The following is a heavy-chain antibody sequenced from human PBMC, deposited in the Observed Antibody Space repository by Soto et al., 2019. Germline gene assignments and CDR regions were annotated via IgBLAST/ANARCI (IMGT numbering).Heavy chain of an antibody. CDR3: ARGLVPSWFDP. CDR2: IYYSGST. Sequence: PSETLSLTCTVSGGSISSGDYYWSWIRQPPGKGLEWIGYIYYSGSTYYNPSLKSRVTISVDTSKNQFSLKLSSVTAADTAVYYCARGLVPSWFDPWGQGTLVTVSS. J-gene: IGHJ5*02. D-gene: IGHD6-6*01. V-gene: IGHV4-30-4*01. CDR1: GGSISSGDYY.